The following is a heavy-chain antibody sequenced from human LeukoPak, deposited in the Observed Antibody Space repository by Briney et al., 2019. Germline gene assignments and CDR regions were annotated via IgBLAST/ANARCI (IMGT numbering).Heavy chain of an antibody. J-gene: IGHJ5*02. CDR3: ARDAGNSGYGCDL. V-gene: IGHV3-48*01. D-gene: IGHD5-12*01. Sequence: GGSLRLSCVASGFTFTSDAMNWVRQAPGKGLEWVSHIRYTGETFYADSVKGRFTISKDNARNSLYLQMNDLRGEDTAIYYCARDAGNSGYGCDLWGQGTLVTVSS. CDR1: GFTFTSDA. CDR2: IRYTGET.